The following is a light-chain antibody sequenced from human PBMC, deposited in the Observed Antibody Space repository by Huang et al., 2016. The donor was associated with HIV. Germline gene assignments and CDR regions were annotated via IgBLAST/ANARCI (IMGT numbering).Light chain of an antibody. CDR1: QDISNS. Sequence: DIQMTQSPPSLAVSVGDRVNINCRANQDISNSLDWYQQKYGNATSLLMYETSKMNSEVPSGFEGSGSATAHTLTISGLQPEDSASYYYQQYYSSPRTFGQGTKLEI. CDR3: QQYYSSPRT. V-gene: IGKV1-NL1*01. J-gene: IGKJ2*01. CDR2: ETS.